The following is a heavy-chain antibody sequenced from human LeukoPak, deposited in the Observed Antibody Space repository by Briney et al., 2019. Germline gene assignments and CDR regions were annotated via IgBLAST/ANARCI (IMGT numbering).Heavy chain of an antibody. D-gene: IGHD7-27*01. Sequence: SGGSLRLSCAASGFSFSSYNMNWVRQTPGKGLEWVSSITSSSTYTFYADSVKGRFTISRDNAKNSLYLQMNSLRAEDTAVYYCARDWGTAFDYWGQGTLVTVSS. CDR2: ITSSSTYT. CDR3: ARDWGTAFDY. J-gene: IGHJ4*02. V-gene: IGHV3-21*01. CDR1: GFSFSSYN.